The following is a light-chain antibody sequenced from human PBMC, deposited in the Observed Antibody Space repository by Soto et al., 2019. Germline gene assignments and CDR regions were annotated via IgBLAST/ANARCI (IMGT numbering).Light chain of an antibody. CDR2: EVN. CDR3: NSYAGWIYV. Sequence: QSALTQPPSASGSPGQSVTNSCTGTSSDVGGYNYVSWYQHHPGKAPKLMIFEVNKRPSGVPDRFSGSKFGNTASLTVSGLQAEDEADYYCNSYAGWIYVFGTGTKLTVL. CDR1: SSDVGGYNY. V-gene: IGLV2-8*01. J-gene: IGLJ1*01.